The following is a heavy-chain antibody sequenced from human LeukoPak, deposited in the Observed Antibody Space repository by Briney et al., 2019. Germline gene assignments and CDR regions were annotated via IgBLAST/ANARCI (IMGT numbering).Heavy chain of an antibody. CDR2: KYHRDST. CDR3: ARHAYSRGYYFFDL. D-gene: IGHD6-25*01. Sequence: PSETLSLTCTVSGGSISSNNFYWVRMPPPPGKGLEWIVSKYHRDSTYYNPSLKRRVTISVDTSKTQFSLNFSSVTGAHTAVYYCARHAYSRGYYFFDLGGEGTLVTVS. CDR1: GGSISSNNFY. J-gene: IGHJ4*02. V-gene: IGHV4-39*01.